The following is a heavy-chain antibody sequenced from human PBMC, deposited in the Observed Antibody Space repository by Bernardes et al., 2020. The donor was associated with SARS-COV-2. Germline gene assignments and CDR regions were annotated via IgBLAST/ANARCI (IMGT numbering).Heavy chain of an antibody. CDR3: AIPPTNYDRYGMDV. V-gene: IGHV1-2*02. CDR2: INPNSGGT. Sequence: ASLKVSCKASGYTFTGYYMHWVRQAPGQGLEWMGWINPNSGGTNYAQKFQGRVTMTRDTSISTAYMELSRLRSDDTAVYYCAIPPTNYDRYGMDVWGQGTTVTGS. CDR1: GYTFTGYY. J-gene: IGHJ6*02. D-gene: IGHD3-22*01.